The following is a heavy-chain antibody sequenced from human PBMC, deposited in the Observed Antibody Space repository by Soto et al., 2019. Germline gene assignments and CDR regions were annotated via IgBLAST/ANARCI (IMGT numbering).Heavy chain of an antibody. CDR2: IWYDGSNK. D-gene: IGHD4-17*01. CDR1: GFTFSSYG. CDR3: ARGSYGDYGYYFDY. Sequence: QVQLVESGGGVVQPGRSLRLSCAASGFTFSSYGMHWVRQAPGKGLEWVAVIWYDGSNKYYADSVKGRFTISRDNSKNTLYLQMNSLRAEDTAVYYCARGSYGDYGYYFDYWGQGTLVPVSS. V-gene: IGHV3-33*01. J-gene: IGHJ4*02.